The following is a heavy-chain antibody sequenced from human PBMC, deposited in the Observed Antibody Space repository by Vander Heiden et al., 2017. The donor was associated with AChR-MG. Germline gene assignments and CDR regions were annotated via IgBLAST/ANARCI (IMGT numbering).Heavy chain of an antibody. Sequence: EVQLVESGGGLFQPGGSLRLSCTASSFPFSALWMNWVRQAPGKGLEWVASIKQDGSEKHYVDSVEGRFTISRDNTKKSLYLQMNSLRAEDTAMYYCAGGGGYLIEYWGQGTLVTVSS. V-gene: IGHV3-7*03. CDR1: SFPFSALW. CDR2: IKQDGSEK. J-gene: IGHJ4*02. CDR3: AGGGGYLIEY. D-gene: IGHD3-16*01.